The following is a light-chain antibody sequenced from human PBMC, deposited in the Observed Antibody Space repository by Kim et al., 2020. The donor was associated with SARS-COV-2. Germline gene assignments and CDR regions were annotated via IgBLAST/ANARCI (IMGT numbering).Light chain of an antibody. CDR1: QDIRND. J-gene: IGKJ1*01. CDR2: AVS. CDR3: LQDHDYPWT. V-gene: IGKV1-6*01. Sequence: AIQMTQSPSSLSASVGDRITIACRASQDIRNDLGWYQHRPGKAPKLLIYAVSTLEGGVPSRFSGSGSGTDFTLTISTLQPEDFATYYCLQDHDYPWTFGQGTKVDIK.